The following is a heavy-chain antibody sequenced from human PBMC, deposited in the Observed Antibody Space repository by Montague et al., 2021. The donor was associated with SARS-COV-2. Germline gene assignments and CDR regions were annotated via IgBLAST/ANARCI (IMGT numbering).Heavy chain of an antibody. V-gene: IGHV6-1*01. CDR3: ARATEWRGYYYYYYMDV. CDR1: GDSVSSNSAA. J-gene: IGHJ6*03. Sequence: CAISGDSVSSNSAAWNWIRQSPSLGLELLGWTYYRSRWFNDYAVSIRSRITINPDTSKNQFSLQLNSVTPEDTAVYYCARATEWRGYYYYYYMDVWGKGTTVTVSS. D-gene: IGHD1-14*01. CDR2: TYYRSRWFN.